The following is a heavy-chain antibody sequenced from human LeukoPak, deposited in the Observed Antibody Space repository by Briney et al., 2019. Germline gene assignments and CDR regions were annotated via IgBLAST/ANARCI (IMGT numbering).Heavy chain of an antibody. D-gene: IGHD5-12*01. J-gene: IGHJ4*02. CDR1: GFTFSRYW. Sequence: PGCALTLSCPASGFTFSRYWSHWVRQAPGKGLMWVSRINSDGSSITYADSVKGRFTISRDNAKNTLYLQMNSLRVEDTAVYYCAREGRVSGYDFDCWGQGTLVTVSS. CDR2: INSDGSSI. CDR3: AREGRVSGYDFDC. V-gene: IGHV3-74*03.